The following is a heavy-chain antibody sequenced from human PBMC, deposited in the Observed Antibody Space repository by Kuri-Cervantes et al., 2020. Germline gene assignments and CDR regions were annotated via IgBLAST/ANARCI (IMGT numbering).Heavy chain of an antibody. J-gene: IGHJ4*02. CDR2: ITHSGGTM. CDR1: GFTFSSYA. CDR3: ARGYSYGYNY. Sequence: GESLKISCAASGFTFSSYAMSWVRQAPGKGLEWVSHITHSGGTMYYADSVKGRFTISRDNAKNSLYLQMNTLRAEDTAVYYCARGYSYGYNYWGQGTLVTVSS. D-gene: IGHD5-18*01. V-gene: IGHV3-48*01.